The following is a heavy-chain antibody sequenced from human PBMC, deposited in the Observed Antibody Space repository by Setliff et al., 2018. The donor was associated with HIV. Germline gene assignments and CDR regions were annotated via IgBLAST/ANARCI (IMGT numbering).Heavy chain of an antibody. V-gene: IGHV4-38-2*01. CDR2: IYHSGST. D-gene: IGHD4-17*01. CDR1: GYSISSGYY. CDR3: ARAPGPYGDYNWFDP. J-gene: IGHJ5*02. Sequence: SETLSLTCAVSGYSISSGYYWGWIRQPPGKGLEWIGTIYHSGSTYYNPSLKGRVTISVDTSKNQFSLRLSSVTAADSAVYYCARAPGPYGDYNWFDPWGQGALVTVSS.